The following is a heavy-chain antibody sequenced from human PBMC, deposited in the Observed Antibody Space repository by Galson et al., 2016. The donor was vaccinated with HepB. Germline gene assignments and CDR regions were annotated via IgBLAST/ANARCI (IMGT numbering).Heavy chain of an antibody. CDR1: GGSLSTYY. J-gene: IGHJ4*02. D-gene: IGHD5-24*01. Sequence: GGSLSTYYWSWLRQAPGKGLQWIGYIFYTGSTNYNPSLNSRVTISKDPSKNQFSLRLTSVTAADTAVYYCAREKTDVYNYFDYWGQGTLVSVSS. CDR3: AREKTDVYNYFDY. V-gene: IGHV4-59*01. CDR2: IFYTGST.